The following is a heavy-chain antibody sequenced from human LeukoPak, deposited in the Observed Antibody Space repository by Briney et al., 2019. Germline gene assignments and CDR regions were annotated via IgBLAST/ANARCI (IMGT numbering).Heavy chain of an antibody. D-gene: IGHD3-9*01. CDR1: GSTFRNYA. J-gene: IGHJ4*02. CDR3: AKWGDYDILTGYYDSDY. V-gene: IGHV3-23*01. CDR2: VSGRDDST. Sequence: GGSLRLSCAASGSTFRNYAMSWVRQAPGKGLEWVSAVSGRDDSTYYADSVKGRFTISRDNSKNTLYLQMNSLRAEDTAVYYCAKWGDYDILTGYYDSDYWGQGTLVTVSS.